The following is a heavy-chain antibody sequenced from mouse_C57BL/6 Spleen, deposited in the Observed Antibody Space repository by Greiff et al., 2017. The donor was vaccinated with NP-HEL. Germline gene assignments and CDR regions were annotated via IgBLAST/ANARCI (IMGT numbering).Heavy chain of an antibody. CDR2: INYDGSST. V-gene: IGHV5-16*01. Sequence: EVHLVESEGGLVQPGSSMKLSCTASGFTFSDYYMAWVRQVPEKGLEWVANINYDGSSTYYLDSLKSRFIISRDNAKNILYLQMSSLKSEDTATYYCARMSDYYDWYFDVWGTGTTVTVSS. CDR1: GFTFSDYY. J-gene: IGHJ1*03. CDR3: ARMSDYYDWYFDV. D-gene: IGHD1-1*01.